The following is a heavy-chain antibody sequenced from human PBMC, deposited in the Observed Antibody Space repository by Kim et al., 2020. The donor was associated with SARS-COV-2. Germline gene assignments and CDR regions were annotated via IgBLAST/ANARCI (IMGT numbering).Heavy chain of an antibody. V-gene: IGHV3-23*01. CDR3: AKSGTSFVWPYSSSYYFDY. CDR2: ISGSGGST. J-gene: IGHJ4*02. Sequence: GGSLRLSCAASGFTFSSYAMSWVRQAPGKGLEWVSAISGSGGSTYYADSVKGRFTISRDNSKNTLYLQMNSLRAEDTAVYYCAKSGTSFVWPYSSSYYFDYWGPRTLVTVSS. D-gene: IGHD6-6*01. CDR1: GFTFSSYA.